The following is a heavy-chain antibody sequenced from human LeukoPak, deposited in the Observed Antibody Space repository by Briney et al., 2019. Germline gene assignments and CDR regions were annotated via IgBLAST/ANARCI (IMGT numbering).Heavy chain of an antibody. V-gene: IGHV3-48*03. Sequence: PGGSLRLSCAASGFTFSSYEMNWVRQAPGKGLEWVSYISSSGSTIYYADSVKGRFTISRDNAKNSLYLQMNSLRAEDTAVYYCARSIRYFDWPNQFDYWGQGTLVTVSS. J-gene: IGHJ4*02. CDR2: ISSSGSTI. D-gene: IGHD3-9*01. CDR1: GFTFSSYE. CDR3: ARSIRYFDWPNQFDY.